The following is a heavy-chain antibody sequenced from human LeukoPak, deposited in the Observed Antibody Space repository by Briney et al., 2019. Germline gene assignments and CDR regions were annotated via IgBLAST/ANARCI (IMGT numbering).Heavy chain of an antibody. Sequence: GGSLRLSCAASGFTLSSYAMSWVRQAPGKGLEWVSAISGSGGSTYYADSVKGRFTISRDNSKNTLYLQMNSLRAEDTAVYYCARSGSYYLYYFDYWGQGTLVTVSS. CDR2: ISGSGGST. CDR3: ARSGSYYLYYFDY. CDR1: GFTLSSYA. J-gene: IGHJ4*02. D-gene: IGHD1-26*01. V-gene: IGHV3-23*01.